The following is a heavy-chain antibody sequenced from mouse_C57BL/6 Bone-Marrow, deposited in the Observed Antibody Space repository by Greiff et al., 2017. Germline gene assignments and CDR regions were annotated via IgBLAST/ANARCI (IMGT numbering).Heavy chain of an antibody. CDR1: GYTFTDYY. J-gene: IGHJ2*01. V-gene: IGHV1-26*01. CDR2: INPNNGGT. D-gene: IGHD2-2*01. CDR3: ARWRVTTWYFDY. Sequence: VQLQQSGPELVKPGASVKISCKASGYTFTDYYMNWVKQSHGKSLEWIGDINPNNGGTSYNQKFKGKATLTVDKSSSTAYMELRSLTSEDSAVYYCARWRVTTWYFDYWGQGTTLTVSS.